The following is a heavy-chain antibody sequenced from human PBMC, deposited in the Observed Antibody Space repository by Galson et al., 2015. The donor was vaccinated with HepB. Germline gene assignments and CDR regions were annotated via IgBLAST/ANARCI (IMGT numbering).Heavy chain of an antibody. D-gene: IGHD3-9*01. CDR3: ARNYDIFTGYPDY. CDR1: GFSFNTEGIG. V-gene: IGHV2-5*01. CDR2: IYWNGEK. J-gene: IGHJ4*02. Sequence: PALVKPTQTLTLTCAFSGFSFNTEGIGVGWIRQTPGKALEWLAIIYWNGEKRYTPSLQSRLSITKDTSKDRVVLTVTDVDPLDTATYYCARNYDIFTGYPDYWGQGTLVTVSS.